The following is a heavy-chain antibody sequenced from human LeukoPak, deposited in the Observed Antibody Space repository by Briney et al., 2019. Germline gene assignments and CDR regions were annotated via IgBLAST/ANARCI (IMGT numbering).Heavy chain of an antibody. Sequence: RPGRSLRLSCAASGFTFSDYGMHWVRQAPGKGLEWVAVISYDADNKYYADSVKGRFTISRDNSKNTLYVQMHSLRAEDTAVYYCARDGNFDYWGQGTLVTVSS. J-gene: IGHJ4*02. CDR3: ARDGNFDY. V-gene: IGHV3-30*03. CDR1: GFTFSDYG. D-gene: IGHD1-1*01. CDR2: ISYDADNK.